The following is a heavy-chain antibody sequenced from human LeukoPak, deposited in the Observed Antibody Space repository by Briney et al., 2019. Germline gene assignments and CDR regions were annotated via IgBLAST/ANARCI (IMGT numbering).Heavy chain of an antibody. V-gene: IGHV1-3*04. Sequence: ASVKVSCKASGYTFTTYAIHWVRQAPGQSLERMGWINTGSGNTKYSQNFQGRVTITRDPSASTAYMELSSLRSEDTAVYYCARDGIAVSRAFDYWGHGTLVTVSS. CDR2: INTGSGNT. J-gene: IGHJ4*01. CDR1: GYTFTTYA. CDR3: ARDGIAVSRAFDY. D-gene: IGHD6-19*01.